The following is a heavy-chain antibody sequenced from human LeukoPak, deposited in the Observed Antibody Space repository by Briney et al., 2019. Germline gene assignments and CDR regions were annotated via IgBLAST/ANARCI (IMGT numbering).Heavy chain of an antibody. V-gene: IGHV3-30-3*01. Sequence: GSLRLSCAASGFTFSNFAMHWVRQAPGKGLEWVARISYDGTNKYYADSVKGRFTISRDNSRNTLYLQMNSLRPEDTAVYYCSGYCSGDSCYLFYYWGQGTLVTVSS. CDR1: GFTFSNFA. D-gene: IGHD2-15*01. J-gene: IGHJ4*02. CDR3: SGYCSGDSCYLFYY. CDR2: ISYDGTNK.